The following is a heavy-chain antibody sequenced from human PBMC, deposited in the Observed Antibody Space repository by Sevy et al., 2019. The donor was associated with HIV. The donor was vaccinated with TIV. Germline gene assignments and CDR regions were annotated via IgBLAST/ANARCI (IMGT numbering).Heavy chain of an antibody. CDR2: INPSGGST. D-gene: IGHD6-19*01. CDR3: ARGGYSSGPQGYYYYGMDV. V-gene: IGHV1-46*01. J-gene: IGHJ6*02. Sequence: ASVKVSCKASGYTFTSYYMHWVRQAPGQGLEWMGIINPSGGSTSYAQKFQGRVTMTRDTSTSTVYTELSSLRSEDTAVYYCARGGYSSGPQGYYYYGMDVWGQGTTVTVSS. CDR1: GYTFTSYY.